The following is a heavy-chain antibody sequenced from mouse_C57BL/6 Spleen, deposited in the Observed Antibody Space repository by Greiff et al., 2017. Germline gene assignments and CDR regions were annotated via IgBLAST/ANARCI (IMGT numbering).Heavy chain of an antibody. CDR1: GYTFTSYD. V-gene: IGHV1-85*01. D-gene: IGHD1-1*01. CDR3: ARRSTTVVGGFDY. J-gene: IGHJ2*01. CDR2: IYPRDGST. Sequence: VQLQQSGPELVKPGASVKLSCKASGYTFTSYDITWVKQRPGQGLEWIGWIYPRDGSTKYNEKFKGKATLTVDTSSSTAYMELHSLTSEDAAVYFCARRSTTVVGGFDYWGQGTTLTVSS.